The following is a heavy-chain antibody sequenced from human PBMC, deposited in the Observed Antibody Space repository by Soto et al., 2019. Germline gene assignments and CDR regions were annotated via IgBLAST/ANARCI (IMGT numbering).Heavy chain of an antibody. CDR2: MNPNSGNT. CDR3: ARVAIFGVTTPPDS. Sequence: QVQLVQSGAEVKRPGASVKVSCKASGYTFTENDINWVRQATGQGLEWMGWMNPNSGNTGYAQKFQGRVTMTRDNSITTAYMELSSLRSEDTAVYYCARVAIFGVTTPPDSWGQGTLVAVSS. V-gene: IGHV1-8*01. J-gene: IGHJ4*02. D-gene: IGHD3-3*01. CDR1: GYTFTEND.